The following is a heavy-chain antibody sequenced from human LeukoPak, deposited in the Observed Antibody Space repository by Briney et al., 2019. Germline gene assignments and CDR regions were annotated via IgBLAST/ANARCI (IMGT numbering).Heavy chain of an antibody. CDR2: IKQDGSEK. CDR1: AFTFSSYW. J-gene: IGHJ4*02. Sequence: PGGSLRLSCAASAFTFSSYWMSWVRQAPGKGLEWVANIKQDGSEKYYVDSVKGRFTISRDNAKNSLYLQMDSLRAEDTAVYYCARSQVGSGSYYPGDYWGQGTLVTVSS. D-gene: IGHD3-10*01. V-gene: IGHV3-7*01. CDR3: ARSQVGSGSYYPGDY.